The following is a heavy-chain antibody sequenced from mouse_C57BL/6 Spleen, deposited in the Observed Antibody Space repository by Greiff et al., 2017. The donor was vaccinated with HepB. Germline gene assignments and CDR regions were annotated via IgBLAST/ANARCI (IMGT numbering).Heavy chain of an antibody. J-gene: IGHJ3*01. CDR3: ARREFYGSSSWIVY. CDR1: GYTFTDYY. Sequence: VQLQQSGPVLVKPGASVKMSCKASGYTFTDYYMNWVKQSHGKSLEWIGVINPYNGGTSYNQKFKGKATLTVDKSSSTAYMELNSLTSEDSAVYYCARREFYGSSSWIVYWGQGTLVTVSA. CDR2: INPYNGGT. D-gene: IGHD1-1*01. V-gene: IGHV1-19*01.